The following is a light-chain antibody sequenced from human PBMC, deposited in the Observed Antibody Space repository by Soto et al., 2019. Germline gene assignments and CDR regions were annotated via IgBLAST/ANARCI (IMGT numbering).Light chain of an antibody. CDR2: AAS. CDR3: QKSSSIPYT. CDR1: QTISTY. Sequence: DIHMTQSPSSLSASVGDRVTITCRASQTISTYLNWYQQNPGKAPKLLIYAASNLQNGLPSRFSGSGSGTDFTLTISSLQPEDFGTYYCQKSSSIPYTCGQGTKLEIK. J-gene: IGKJ2*01. V-gene: IGKV1-39*01.